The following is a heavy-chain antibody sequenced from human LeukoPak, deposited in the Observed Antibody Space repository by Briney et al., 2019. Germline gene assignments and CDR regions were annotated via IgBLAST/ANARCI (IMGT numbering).Heavy chain of an antibody. CDR2: TYYRPKRNN. J-gene: IGHJ4*02. CDR3: ARNSADRDY. V-gene: IGHV6-1*01. CDR1: GXSVSSKSAA. Sequence: SETLSLTCAISGXSVSSKSAAWHWIRQAPSRGLVWLGRTYYRPKRNNHYAVSVKSRITINADTSKNQFSLQLNSVTPEDTAVYYCARNSADRDYWGRGILVSVSS. D-gene: IGHD1-26*01.